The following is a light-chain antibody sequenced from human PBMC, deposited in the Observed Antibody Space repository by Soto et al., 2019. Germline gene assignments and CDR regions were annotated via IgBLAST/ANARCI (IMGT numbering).Light chain of an antibody. CDR1: QSVSSY. CDR2: DAS. Sequence: EIVLTQSPATLSLSPGERATLSCRASQSVSSYLAWYQQKPGQAPRLLIYDASNRATGIPARFSGSGSGTELTLTIRSLEPEDFAVYYCQQRSNWPPSLTFGGGTKVEIK. V-gene: IGKV3-11*01. CDR3: QQRSNWPPSLT. J-gene: IGKJ4*01.